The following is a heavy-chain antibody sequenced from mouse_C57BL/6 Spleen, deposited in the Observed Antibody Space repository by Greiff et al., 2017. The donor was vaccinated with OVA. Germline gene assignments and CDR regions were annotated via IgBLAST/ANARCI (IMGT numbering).Heavy chain of an antibody. D-gene: IGHD3-2*02. CDR2: IWTGGGT. Sequence: VKLMESGPGLVAPSQSLSITCTVSGFSLTSYAISWVRQPPGKGLEWLGVIWTGGGTNYNSALKSRLSISKDNSKSQVFLKMNSLQTDDTARYYCAREAQASFYYAMDYWGQGTSVTVSS. CDR1: GFSLTSYA. V-gene: IGHV2-9-1*01. CDR3: AREAQASFYYAMDY. J-gene: IGHJ4*01.